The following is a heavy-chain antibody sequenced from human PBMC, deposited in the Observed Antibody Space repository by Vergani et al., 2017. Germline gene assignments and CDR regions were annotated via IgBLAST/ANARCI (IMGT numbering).Heavy chain of an antibody. D-gene: IGHD5-12*01. J-gene: IGHJ4*01. CDR2: VSGSSATP. V-gene: IGHV3-23*01. Sequence: EVQLLESGGDLVQPGGSLRLSCEASGFSFPGYAMSWVRQAPGKGLEWVSSVSGSSATPYYADSVKGRFIIYRDNSKNTLHQQMNSLRADDTAVYYCTKGSRGYKGYFFDYWGQGTLATVSS. CDR1: GFSFPGYA. CDR3: TKGSRGYKGYFFDY.